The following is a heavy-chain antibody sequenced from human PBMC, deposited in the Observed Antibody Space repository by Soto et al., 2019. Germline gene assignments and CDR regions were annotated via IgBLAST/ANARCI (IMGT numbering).Heavy chain of an antibody. Sequence: QVQLQESGPGLVKPSQTLSLTCTVSGGSISSGGYYWSWIRQHPGKGLEWIGYIYYSGSTYYNPSLKSRVTISVDTSKNQFSLKLSSVTAADTAVYYCARDSTYYDIFTGYYHYYYYGMDVWGQGTTVTVSS. D-gene: IGHD3-9*01. CDR2: IYYSGST. CDR1: GGSISSGGYY. J-gene: IGHJ6*02. CDR3: ARDSTYYDIFTGYYHYYYYGMDV. V-gene: IGHV4-31*03.